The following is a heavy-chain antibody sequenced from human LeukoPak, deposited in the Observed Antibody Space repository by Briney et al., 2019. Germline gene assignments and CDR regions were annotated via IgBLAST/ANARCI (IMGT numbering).Heavy chain of an antibody. CDR2: IYNSGNI. V-gene: IGHV4-59*12. CDR1: GGSISSYY. Sequence: PSETLSLTCTVSGGSISSYYWSWIRQPPGKGLEWIGYIYNSGNINYNPSLKSRVTISVDTSKNQFSLKLSSVTAADTAVYYCARGSEPLQRWDGIDAFDIWGQGTMVTVSS. CDR3: ARGSEPLQRWDGIDAFDI. D-gene: IGHD1-1*01. J-gene: IGHJ3*02.